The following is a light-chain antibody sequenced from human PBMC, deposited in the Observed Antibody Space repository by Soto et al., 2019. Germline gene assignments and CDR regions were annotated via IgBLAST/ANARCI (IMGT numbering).Light chain of an antibody. Sequence: EIVLTQSPGTLSLSLGERATLSCRASQSVRNYLAWYQQKPGQAPRLLIYDASNRATGIPARFSGTGSGTDFTLTISSLQSEDFAVYFCQQYHIWPSWTFGQGTKVDIK. CDR2: DAS. CDR3: QQYHIWPSWT. J-gene: IGKJ1*01. V-gene: IGKV3-11*01. CDR1: QSVRNY.